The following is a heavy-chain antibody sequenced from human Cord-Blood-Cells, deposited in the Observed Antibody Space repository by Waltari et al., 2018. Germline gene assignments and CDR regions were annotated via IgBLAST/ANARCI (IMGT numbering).Heavy chain of an antibody. J-gene: IGHJ4*02. CDR2: IVVGRCNT. D-gene: IGHD3-22*01. V-gene: IGHV1-58*01. CDR1: GFTFTSSA. CDR3: AADGGAYDSSGYYFDY. Sequence: QMQLVQSGPEVKKPGTSVKVSCKASGFTFTSSAVQWVRQARGQRLEWIGWIVVGRCNTNYAQKFQERVTITRDMSTSTAYMELSSLRSEDTAVYYCAADGGAYDSSGYYFDYWGQGTLVTVSS.